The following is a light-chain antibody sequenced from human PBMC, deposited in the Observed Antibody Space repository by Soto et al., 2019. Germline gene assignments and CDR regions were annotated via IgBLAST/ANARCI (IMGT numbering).Light chain of an antibody. CDR3: QQYQTYWT. J-gene: IGKJ1*01. CDR2: KAS. CDR1: ESISDW. V-gene: IGKV1-5*03. Sequence: DIQMTQSPSTLSASLGDRVTITCRPSESISDWLAWYQQKPGKVPKLLIYKASSLEIGVPSRFSGSGSGTEFTLTITSLQPDDLATYYCQQYQTYWTFGQGTKVEIK.